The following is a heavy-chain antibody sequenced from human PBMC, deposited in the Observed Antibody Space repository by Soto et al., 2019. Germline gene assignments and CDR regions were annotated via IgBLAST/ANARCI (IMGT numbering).Heavy chain of an antibody. D-gene: IGHD4-17*01. J-gene: IGHJ5*02. CDR3: ANVPHDYGDYSWFDP. CDR1: GFTFSSYG. Sequence: QVQLVESGGGVVQPGRSLRLSCAASGFTFSSYGMHWVRQAPGKGLEWVAVISYDGSNKYYADSVKGRFTISRDNSKNTLYLQMNSLRAEDTAVYYCANVPHDYGDYSWFDPWGQGTLVTVSS. CDR2: ISYDGSNK. V-gene: IGHV3-30*18.